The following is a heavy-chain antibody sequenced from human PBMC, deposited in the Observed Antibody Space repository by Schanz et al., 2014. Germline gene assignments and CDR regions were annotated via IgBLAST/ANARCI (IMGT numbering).Heavy chain of an antibody. V-gene: IGHV3-21*01. J-gene: IGHJ4*02. CDR2: ISSSSSYI. CDR1: GFTFSSYG. Sequence: EVQLVESGGGLVKPGGSLRLSCAASGFTFSSYGINWVRQAPGKGLEWVSYISSSSSYIYYADSMKGRFTISRDNAKNSLYLQMNSLRAEDTAVYYCARDYAGFDCWGQGTLVTVSS. D-gene: IGHD3-16*01. CDR3: ARDYAGFDC.